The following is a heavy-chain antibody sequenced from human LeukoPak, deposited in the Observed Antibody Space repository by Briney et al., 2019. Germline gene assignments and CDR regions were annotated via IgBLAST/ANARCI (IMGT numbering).Heavy chain of an antibody. V-gene: IGHV3-33*01. Sequence: GRSLRLSCAASGFTFSTYGMHWVRQSPGKGLESVALLWYDGANQNYADSVKGRFTLSRDNSKNTVYLQMTSLRVEDTALYYCARDPSGSWNDVGTFDSWGPGTLVSVSS. CDR2: LWYDGANQ. J-gene: IGHJ4*02. CDR1: GFTFSTYG. CDR3: ARDPSGSWNDVGTFDS. D-gene: IGHD1-1*01.